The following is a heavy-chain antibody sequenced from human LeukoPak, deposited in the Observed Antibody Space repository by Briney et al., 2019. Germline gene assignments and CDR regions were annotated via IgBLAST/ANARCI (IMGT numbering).Heavy chain of an antibody. CDR1: GFTFSSYA. J-gene: IGHJ6*02. V-gene: IGHV3-30*04. CDR3: ARDLYCSSTSCYFYYYYGMDV. Sequence: GGSLRLSCAASGFTFSSYAMHWVRQAPGKGLEWVAVISYDGSNKYYADSVKGRFTISRDNSKNTLYLQMSSLRAEDTAVYYCARDLYCSSTSCYFYYYYGMDVWGQGTTVTVSS. CDR2: ISYDGSNK. D-gene: IGHD2-2*01.